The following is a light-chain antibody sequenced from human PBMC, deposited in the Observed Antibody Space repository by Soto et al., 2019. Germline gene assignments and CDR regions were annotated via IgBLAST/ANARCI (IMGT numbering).Light chain of an antibody. CDR3: QQYDNSPLT. Sequence: EIVLTQSPGTLSLSPGETGTLSCRASQSVARDLTWYQQKPGQAPRLLISRASTGATGIPDRFSGSGSGTDFTLTINRLEPEDSAVYYCQQYDNSPLTFGGGTKVEVK. J-gene: IGKJ4*01. CDR2: RAS. CDR1: QSVARD. V-gene: IGKV3-20*01.